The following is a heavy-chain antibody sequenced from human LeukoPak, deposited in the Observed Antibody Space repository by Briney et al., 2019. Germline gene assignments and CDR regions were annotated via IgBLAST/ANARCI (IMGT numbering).Heavy chain of an antibody. Sequence: GGSLRLSCAASGFTFSSYAMSWVRQAPGKGLEWVSAINNGRTYYADSVKGRFTISRDNSKNTLDLQMDSLRVEDTAVYYCARDRVSSSSGPADYYYGVDVWGQGTTVTVSS. CDR1: GFTFSSYA. J-gene: IGHJ6*02. CDR3: ARDRVSSSSGPADYYYGVDV. D-gene: IGHD6-6*01. V-gene: IGHV3-23*01. CDR2: INNGRT.